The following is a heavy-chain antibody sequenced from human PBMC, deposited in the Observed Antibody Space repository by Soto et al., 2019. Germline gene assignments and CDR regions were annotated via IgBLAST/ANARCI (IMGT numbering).Heavy chain of an antibody. Sequence: SETVSLTCTVSGGSISSGGYYWSWIRQHPGKGLEWIGYIYYSGYTYYNPSLKSRVTISSDTSKNQFYLKLSSVTAADTAMYYCARVKGYCSGTNCYPDYWGQGTLVTVPQ. D-gene: IGHD2-2*01. CDR3: ARVKGYCSGTNCYPDY. CDR2: IYYSGYT. V-gene: IGHV4-31*03. CDR1: GGSISSGGYY. J-gene: IGHJ4*02.